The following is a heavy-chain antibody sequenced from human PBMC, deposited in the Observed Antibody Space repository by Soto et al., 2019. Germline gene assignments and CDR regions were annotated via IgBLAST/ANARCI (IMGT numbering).Heavy chain of an antibody. CDR3: ARGGYSSTWSNLLDRSGLDV. D-gene: IGHD6-13*01. V-gene: IGHV1-69*06. CDR1: GGTFSSYA. CDR2: IVPLFRTT. Sequence: SVKVSCKTSGGTFSSYAISWVRQAPGQGLEWMGGIVPLFRTTNYAQKFQGRVTITADTSTYTVYMELGGLRSGDTAVYYCARGGYSSTWSNLLDRSGLDVWGQGTTVTVSS. J-gene: IGHJ6*02.